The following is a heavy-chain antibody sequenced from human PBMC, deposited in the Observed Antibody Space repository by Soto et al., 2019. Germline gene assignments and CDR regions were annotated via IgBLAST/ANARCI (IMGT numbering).Heavy chain of an antibody. CDR3: ARDLRGHYGP. CDR2: VSGSSPYI. V-gene: IGHV3-21*06. Sequence: GGSLRLSCEGSGFNFRNFNMIWVRQAPGKGLEWVSSVSGSSPYIYYADSVKGRFTVSRDNANNLVFLQMNGLRPEDTAMYYCARDLRGHYGPWGQGTMVTVS. J-gene: IGHJ3*01. D-gene: IGHD4-17*01. CDR1: GFNFRNFN.